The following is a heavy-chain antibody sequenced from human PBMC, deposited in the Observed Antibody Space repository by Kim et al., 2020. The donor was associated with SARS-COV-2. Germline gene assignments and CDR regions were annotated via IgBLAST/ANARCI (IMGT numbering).Heavy chain of an antibody. D-gene: IGHD1-26*01. V-gene: IGHV4-59*13. CDR1: GGSISSYY. Sequence: SETLSLTCTVSGGSISSYYWSWIRQPPGKGLEWIGYIYYSGSTNYNPSLKSRVTISVDTSKNQFSLKLSSVTAADTAVYYCARDDDAGSFDYWGQGTLVTVSS. CDR2: IYYSGST. J-gene: IGHJ4*02. CDR3: ARDDDAGSFDY.